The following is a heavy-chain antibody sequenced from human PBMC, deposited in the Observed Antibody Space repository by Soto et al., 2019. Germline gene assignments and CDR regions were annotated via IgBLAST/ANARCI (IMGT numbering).Heavy chain of an antibody. D-gene: IGHD6-13*01. V-gene: IGHV6-1*01. CDR2: TYYRSKWYN. Sequence: SQTLSLTCAISGDSVSSYTSTWNWIRQSPSRGLEWLGRTYYRSKWYNDYAVSVKSRITINPDTSNNQLSLQLNSVTPDDTATYYCAHGVGAAAEAYDYWGQGTLVTVSS. J-gene: IGHJ4*02. CDR1: GDSVSSYTST. CDR3: AHGVGAAAEAYDY.